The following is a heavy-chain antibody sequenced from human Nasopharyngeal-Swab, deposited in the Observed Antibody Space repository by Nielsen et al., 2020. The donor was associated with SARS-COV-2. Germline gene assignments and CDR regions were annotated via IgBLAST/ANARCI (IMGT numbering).Heavy chain of an antibody. CDR1: GGSFSGYY. V-gene: IGHV4-34*01. J-gene: IGHJ4*02. Sequence: GSLRPPRAVHGGSFSGYYRSWIRQPPGKGLEWIGEINHSGSTNYNPSLKSRVTISVDTSKNQFPLKLSSVTAADTAVYYCARGFGYWGQGTLVTVSS. CDR2: INHSGST. CDR3: ARGFGY.